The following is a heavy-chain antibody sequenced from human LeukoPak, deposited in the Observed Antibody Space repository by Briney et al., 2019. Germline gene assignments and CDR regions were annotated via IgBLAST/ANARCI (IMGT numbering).Heavy chain of an antibody. V-gene: IGHV3-11*06. Sequence: GGSLRDSCAASGFTFSDYYMSWIRQAPGKGLEWISYISSSSTYTNYADSVKGRFTISRDNAKNSLFLQMNSLRAEDTAVYYCARNIFCSSSSCQTALYYWGQGTLVTVSS. J-gene: IGHJ4*02. CDR2: ISSSSTYT. CDR3: ARNIFCSSSSCQTALYY. D-gene: IGHD2-15*01. CDR1: GFTFSDYY.